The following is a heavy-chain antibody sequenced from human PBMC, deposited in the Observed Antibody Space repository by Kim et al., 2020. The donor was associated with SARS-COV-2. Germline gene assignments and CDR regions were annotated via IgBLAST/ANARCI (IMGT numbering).Heavy chain of an antibody. D-gene: IGHD1-26*01. CDR2: ISYDGSNK. Sequence: GGSLRLSCAASGFTFSSYGMHWVRQAPGKGLEWVAVISYDGSNKYYADSVKGRFTISRDNSKNTLYLQMNSLRAEDTAVYYCAGGSGSYNPIDYWGQGTLVTVSS. CDR3: AGGSGSYNPIDY. V-gene: IGHV3-30*03. CDR1: GFTFSSYG. J-gene: IGHJ4*02.